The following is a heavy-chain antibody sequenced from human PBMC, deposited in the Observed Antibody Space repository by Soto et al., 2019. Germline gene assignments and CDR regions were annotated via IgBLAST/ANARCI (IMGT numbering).Heavy chain of an antibody. CDR2: IGTAGDT. D-gene: IGHD6-13*01. V-gene: IGHV3-13*01. J-gene: IGHJ6*02. Sequence: GGSLRLSCAASGFTFSSYDMHWVRQATGKGLEWVSAIGTAGDTYYPGSVKGRFTISRENAKNSLYLQMNSLRAGDTAVYYCARWQQLGPYYYGMDVWGQGTTVTVSS. CDR1: GFTFSSYD. CDR3: ARWQQLGPYYYGMDV.